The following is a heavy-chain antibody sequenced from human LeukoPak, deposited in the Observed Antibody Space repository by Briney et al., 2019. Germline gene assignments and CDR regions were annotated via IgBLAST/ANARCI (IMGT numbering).Heavy chain of an antibody. J-gene: IGHJ4*02. D-gene: IGHD5-24*01. CDR1: RFSFNXXX. Sequence: GGSLRLSCAASRFSFNXXXMHWVRQAPGXXLVWVSRINSDGSSTSYADSVKGRFTISRDNAKNTLYLQMNNLRAEDTAVYYCVRGRYYFDYWGQGTLVTVSS. CDR2: INSDGSST. V-gene: IGHV3-74*01. CDR3: VRGRYYFDY.